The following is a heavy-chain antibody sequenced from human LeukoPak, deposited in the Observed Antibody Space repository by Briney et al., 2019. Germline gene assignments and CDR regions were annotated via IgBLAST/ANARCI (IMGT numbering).Heavy chain of an antibody. CDR3: ARESLIFGVVPQGGFDY. J-gene: IGHJ4*02. CDR2: IYYSGST. CDR1: GGSISSGGYY. D-gene: IGHD3-3*01. Sequence: SETLSLTCTVSGGSISSGGYYWSWIRQHPGKGLEWIGYIYYSGSTYYNPSLKSRVTISVDTSKNQFSLKLSSVTAADMAVYYCARESLIFGVVPQGGFDYWGQGTLVTVSS. V-gene: IGHV4-31*03.